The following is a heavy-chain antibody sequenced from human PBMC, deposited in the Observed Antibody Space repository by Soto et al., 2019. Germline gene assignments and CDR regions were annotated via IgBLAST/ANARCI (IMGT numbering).Heavy chain of an antibody. Sequence: QVQLVQSGAEVKKPGSSVKVSCKASVGTFSSYAISWVRQAPGQGLEWMGGIIPIFGTANYAQKFQGRVTITADKSTSTAYMELSSLRSEDTAVYYCARVQPTGDPSKYYFDYWGQGTLVTVSS. CDR2: IIPIFGTA. CDR3: ARVQPTGDPSKYYFDY. V-gene: IGHV1-69*06. D-gene: IGHD3-16*01. CDR1: VGTFSSYA. J-gene: IGHJ4*02.